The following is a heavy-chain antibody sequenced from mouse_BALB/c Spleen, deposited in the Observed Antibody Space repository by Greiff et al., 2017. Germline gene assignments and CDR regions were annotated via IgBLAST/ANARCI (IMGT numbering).Heavy chain of an antibody. V-gene: IGHV1-77*01. CDR3: ARGVRHYAMDY. J-gene: IGHJ4*01. CDR1: GYTFTDYY. CDR2: IYPGSGNT. Sequence: QVQLQQSGAELARPGASVKLSCKASGYTFTDYYINWVKQRTGQGLEWIGEIYPGSGNTYYNEKFKGKATLTADKSSSTAYMQLSSLTSEDSAVYFCARGVRHYAMDYWGQGTSVTVSS. D-gene: IGHD2-14*01.